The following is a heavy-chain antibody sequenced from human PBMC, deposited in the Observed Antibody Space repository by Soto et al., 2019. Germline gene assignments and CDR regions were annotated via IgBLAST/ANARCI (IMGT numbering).Heavy chain of an antibody. CDR2: ISSSGSTI. CDR3: AREGSGNEYDSSYFDY. Sequence: PGGSLRLSCAASGFTFSSYEMNWVRQAPGKGLEWVSYISSSGSTIYYADSVKGRFTISRDNAKNSLYLQMNSLRAEDTAVYYCAREGSGNEYDSSYFDYWGQGTLVTVSS. D-gene: IGHD3-22*01. V-gene: IGHV3-48*03. J-gene: IGHJ4*02. CDR1: GFTFSSYE.